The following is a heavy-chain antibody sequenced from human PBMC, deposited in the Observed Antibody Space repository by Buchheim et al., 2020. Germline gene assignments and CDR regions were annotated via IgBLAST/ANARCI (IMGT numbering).Heavy chain of an antibody. V-gene: IGHV3-30*18. CDR1: GLTFNSYG. Sequence: QVQLVESGGGVVQPGRSLRLSCAASGLTFNSYGMHWVRQAADKGLEWVALISHDGSDKYYADSVKGRFTISRDNSENTLYLQMNSLRADDTAVYYCAKAGGIDYWGQGTL. J-gene: IGHJ4*02. CDR3: AKAGGIDY. CDR2: ISHDGSDK.